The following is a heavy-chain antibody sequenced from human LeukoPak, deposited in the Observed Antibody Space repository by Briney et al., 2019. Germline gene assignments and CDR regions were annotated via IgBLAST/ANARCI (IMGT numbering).Heavy chain of an antibody. Sequence: SVKVSCKASGGTFSSYAISWVRQAPGQGLEWMGGIIPILGTTNYAQKFQDRVTITADKSTSTAYMELSSLRSEDTAVYYCARVVGLTGYSSSWYSGYYYYMDVWGKGTTVTVSS. D-gene: IGHD6-13*01. J-gene: IGHJ6*03. CDR2: IIPILGTT. V-gene: IGHV1-69*10. CDR3: ARVVGLTGYSSSWYSGYYYYMDV. CDR1: GGTFSSYA.